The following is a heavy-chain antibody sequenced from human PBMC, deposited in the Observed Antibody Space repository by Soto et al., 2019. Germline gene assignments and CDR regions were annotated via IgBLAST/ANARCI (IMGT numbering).Heavy chain of an antibody. V-gene: IGHV4-59*01. CDR1: GGSISSYY. CDR3: ASITAWEWGHDF. Sequence: PSETLSLTCTVSGGSISSYYWSWTRQPPGKGLEWIGYIYYSGSTNYNPSLKSRVTISKDTSKNQVVLTMTNVDPVDTATYYCASITAWEWGHDFWGQGTLVTVSS. CDR2: IYYSGST. D-gene: IGHD3-3*01. J-gene: IGHJ4*02.